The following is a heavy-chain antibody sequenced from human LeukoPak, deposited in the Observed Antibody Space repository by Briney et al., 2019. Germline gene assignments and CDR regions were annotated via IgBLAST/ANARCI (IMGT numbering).Heavy chain of an antibody. Sequence: GGSLRLSCAASGFSFSRYGMHWVRQAPGKRLEWVAFIRYDGTNKYYADSVKGRFTISRDNSKNTLYLQMNSLRAEDTATFYCAKAFGSSWSLFHYWGQGTLVTVSS. CDR2: IRYDGTNK. CDR1: GFSFSRYG. D-gene: IGHD6-13*01. J-gene: IGHJ4*02. V-gene: IGHV3-30*02. CDR3: AKAFGSSWSLFHY.